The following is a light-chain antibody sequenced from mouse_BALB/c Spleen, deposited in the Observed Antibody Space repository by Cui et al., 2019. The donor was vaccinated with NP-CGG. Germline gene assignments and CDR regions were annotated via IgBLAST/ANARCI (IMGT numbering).Light chain of an antibody. J-gene: IGLJ1*01. Sequence: HAVVCQGSALTTSPGETVTLTCRSSTGAVTTSNYANWVQEKPDHLFTGLIGGTNNRAPGVPARFSGSLIGDKAALTITGAQTEDEAIYFCALWFSNHWVFGGGTKLTVL. CDR1: TGAVTTSNY. CDR2: GTN. CDR3: ALWFSNHWV. V-gene: IGLV1*01.